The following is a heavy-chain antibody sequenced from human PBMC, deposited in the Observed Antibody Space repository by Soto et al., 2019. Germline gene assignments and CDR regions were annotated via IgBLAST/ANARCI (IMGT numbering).Heavy chain of an antibody. CDR2: IWYDGSNK. D-gene: IGHD6-13*01. V-gene: IGHV3-33*01. CDR1: GFTFSSYG. Sequence: GGSLRLSCAASGFTFSSYGMHWVRQAPGKGLEWVAVIWYDGSNKYYADSVKGRFTISRDNSKNTLYLQMNSLRAEDTAVYYCARGQPLGPKRIPPMIDYWGQGTLVTVSS. CDR3: ARGQPLGPKRIPPMIDY. J-gene: IGHJ4*02.